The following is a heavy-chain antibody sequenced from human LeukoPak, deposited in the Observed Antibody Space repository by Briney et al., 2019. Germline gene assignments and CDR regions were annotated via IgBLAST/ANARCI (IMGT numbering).Heavy chain of an antibody. CDR3: ARVGVSA. J-gene: IGHJ5*02. V-gene: IGHV3-48*01. Sequence: GGSLRLSCAASGFTFSSYSMNWVRQAPGKGLEWVSYISSSSSTMYYADSVKGRFTISRDNAKNSLYLQMNSLRAEDTAVYYCARVGVSAWGQGTLVTVSS. D-gene: IGHD2-8*02. CDR1: GFTFSSYS. CDR2: ISSSSSTM.